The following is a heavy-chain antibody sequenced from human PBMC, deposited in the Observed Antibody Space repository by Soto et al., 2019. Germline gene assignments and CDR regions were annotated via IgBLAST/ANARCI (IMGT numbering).Heavy chain of an antibody. CDR3: ATMTTVTPMLDY. Sequence: SVKVSCKASGGTFSSYTISWVRQAPGQGLEWMGRIIPILGIANYAQKFQGRVTNTADKSTSTAYMELSSLRSEDTAVYYCATMTTVTPMLDYWGQGTLVTVSS. D-gene: IGHD4-4*01. CDR1: GGTFSSYT. J-gene: IGHJ4*02. CDR2: IIPILGIA. V-gene: IGHV1-69*02.